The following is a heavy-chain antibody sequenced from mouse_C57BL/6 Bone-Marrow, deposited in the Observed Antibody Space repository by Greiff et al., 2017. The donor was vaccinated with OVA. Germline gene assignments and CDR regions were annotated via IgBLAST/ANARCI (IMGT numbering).Heavy chain of an antibody. CDR3: AISPRDGGDY. Sequence: QVQLQQSGAELVKPGASVKVSCKASGYTFTSYWMHWVKQRPGQGLEWIGRIHPTDSDTNSNQKFKGKATLTVAKSYSTAYMQHSSLTSMDAAVYYCAISPRDGGDYWGQGTTLTVSS. CDR1: GYTFTSYW. J-gene: IGHJ2*01. V-gene: IGHV1-74*01. CDR2: IHPTDSDT.